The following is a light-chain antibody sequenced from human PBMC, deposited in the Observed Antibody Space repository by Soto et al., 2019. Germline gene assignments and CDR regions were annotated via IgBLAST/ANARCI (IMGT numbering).Light chain of an antibody. CDR1: QSVSSN. CDR3: QXXNNWPET. CDR2: DAS. V-gene: IGKV3-15*01. J-gene: IGKJ1*01. Sequence: EIVMTQSPATLSVSPGERATLSCRASQSVSSNLAWYQQKVGQAPRVLIYDASTRATGIPGRFSGSGSGTEFTLTISSLQSEDFAVYXXQXXNNWPETXXQGTKVEIK.